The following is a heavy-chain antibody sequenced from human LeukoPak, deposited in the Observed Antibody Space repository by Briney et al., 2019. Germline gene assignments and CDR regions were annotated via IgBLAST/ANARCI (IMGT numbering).Heavy chain of an antibody. CDR2: IYSGGST. J-gene: IGHJ5*02. V-gene: IGHV3-66*01. CDR1: GFTVSSNY. CDR3: ARDRRFVYDSSGYDAWFDP. D-gene: IGHD3-22*01. Sequence: PGGSLRLSCAASGFTVSSNYMSWVRQAPGKGLEWVSVIYSGGSTYYADSVKGRFTISRDNSKNTLYLQMDSLRAEGTAVYYCARDRRFVYDSSGYDAWFDPWGQGTLVTVSS.